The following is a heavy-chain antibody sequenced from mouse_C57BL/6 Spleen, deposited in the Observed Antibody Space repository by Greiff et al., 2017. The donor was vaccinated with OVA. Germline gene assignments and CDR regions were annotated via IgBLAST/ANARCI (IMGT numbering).Heavy chain of an antibody. CDR2: IYPGSGST. CDR3: ARPYSKTYYFDY. V-gene: IGHV1-55*01. D-gene: IGHD2-5*01. J-gene: IGHJ2*01. Sequence: QVQLQQPGAELVKPGASVKMSCKASGYTFTSYWITWVKQRPGQGLEWIGDIYPGSGSTNYNEKFKSKATLTVDTSSSTAYMQLSSLTSEDSAVYYCARPYSKTYYFDYWGQGTTLTVSS. CDR1: GYTFTSYW.